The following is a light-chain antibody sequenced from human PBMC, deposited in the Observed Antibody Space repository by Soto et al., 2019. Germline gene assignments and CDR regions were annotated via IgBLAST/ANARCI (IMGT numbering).Light chain of an antibody. J-gene: IGLJ1*01. CDR3: SSYTGYSYV. V-gene: IGLV2-14*03. CDR2: DVT. CDR1: SSDVGNNNY. Sequence: QSVLTQPASVSGSPGQSITISCTGTSSDVGNNNYVSWYQHNPGRAPKVMICDVTNRPSGVSNRFSGSKSGNTASLTISGLQAEDEADYYCSSYTGYSYVFGPGTKVTVL.